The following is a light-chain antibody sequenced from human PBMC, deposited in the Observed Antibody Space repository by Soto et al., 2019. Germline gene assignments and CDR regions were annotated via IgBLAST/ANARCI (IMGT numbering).Light chain of an antibody. CDR3: QQANSFLLT. V-gene: IGKV1-12*01. CDR2: SAS. J-gene: IGKJ4*01. CDR1: QGISSW. Sequence: DIQMTQSPSSVAASVGDRVTITCRASQGISSWLGWYQQKAGKAPKLLIYSASSLQSGVSSRFSGSGCGKDLAVSVSSLQPEDSATYYCQQANSFLLTVGGRTKVDIK.